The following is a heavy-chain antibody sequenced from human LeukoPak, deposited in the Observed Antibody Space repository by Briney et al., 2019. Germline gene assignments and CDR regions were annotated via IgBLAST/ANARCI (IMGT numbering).Heavy chain of an antibody. J-gene: IGHJ4*02. V-gene: IGHV1-69*13. CDR1: GGTFSSYA. Sequence: ASVKVSCKASGGTFSSYAISWVRQAPGQGLEWMGGIIPIFGTANYAQKFQGRVTITADESTSTAYMELSSLRSEDTAVYYCARGKGRFQPYYFDYWGQGTLVTVSS. D-gene: IGHD3-16*01. CDR3: ARGKGRFQPYYFDY. CDR2: IIPIFGTA.